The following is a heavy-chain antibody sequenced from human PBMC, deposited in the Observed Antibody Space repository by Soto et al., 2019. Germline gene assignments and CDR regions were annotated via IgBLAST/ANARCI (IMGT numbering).Heavy chain of an antibody. Sequence: ASVKVSCKVSGYTLTELSMHWVRQAPGKGLEWMGGFDPEDGETIYAQKFQGRVTMTEDTSTDTAYMELSSLRSEDTAVYYCATADIRYPQSGFDYWGQGTLVTVSS. CDR1: GYTLTELS. CDR2: FDPEDGET. V-gene: IGHV1-24*01. CDR3: ATADIRYPQSGFDY. J-gene: IGHJ4*02. D-gene: IGHD3-9*01.